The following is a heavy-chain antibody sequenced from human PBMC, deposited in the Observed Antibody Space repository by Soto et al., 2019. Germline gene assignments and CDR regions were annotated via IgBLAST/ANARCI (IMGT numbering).Heavy chain of an antibody. J-gene: IGHJ4*02. V-gene: IGHV3-49*03. CDR2: IRSKAYGGTT. CDR1: GFTFGDYA. Sequence: GGSLRLSCTASGFTFGDYAMSWFRQAPGKGLEWVGFIRSKAYGGTTEYAASVKGRFTISRDDSKSIANLQMNSLKTEDTAVYYCTRDSRLRIPDYYFDYWGQGTLVTVSS. D-gene: IGHD2-21*01. CDR3: TRDSRLRIPDYYFDY.